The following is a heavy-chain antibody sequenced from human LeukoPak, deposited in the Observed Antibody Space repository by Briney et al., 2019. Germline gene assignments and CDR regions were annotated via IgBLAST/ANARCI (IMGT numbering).Heavy chain of an antibody. CDR2: IRSKAYGGTT. J-gene: IGHJ4*02. D-gene: IGHD3-3*01. V-gene: IGHV3-49*04. CDR1: GFTFGDYA. CDR3: TRAYYDFWGGLSY. Sequence: GGSLRLSCTASGFTFGDYAMSWVRQAPGKGLEWVGFIRSKAYGGTTEYAASVKGRFTISRDDSKSIAYLQMNSLKTEDTAVYYCTRAYYDFWGGLSYWGQGTLVTVSS.